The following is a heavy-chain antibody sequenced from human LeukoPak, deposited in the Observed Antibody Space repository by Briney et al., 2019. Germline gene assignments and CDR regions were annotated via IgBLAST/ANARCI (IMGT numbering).Heavy chain of an antibody. CDR3: AKSDSSGWYPFDY. CDR2: ISGSGGST. V-gene: IGHV3-23*01. Sequence: GGSLRLSCAASGFTFSSYAMSWVRQAPGKGLEWVSAISGSGGSTYYADSVKGRFTISRDNSKNTLYLQMNSLRAKDTAVYYCAKSDSSGWYPFDYWGQGTLVTVSS. J-gene: IGHJ4*02. CDR1: GFTFSSYA. D-gene: IGHD6-19*01.